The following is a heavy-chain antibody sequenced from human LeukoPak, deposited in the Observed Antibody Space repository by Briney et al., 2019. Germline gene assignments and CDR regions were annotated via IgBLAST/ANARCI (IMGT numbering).Heavy chain of an antibody. V-gene: IGHV1-69*01. CDR2: IIPIFGTA. CDR1: GGTFSSYA. CDR3: ARVASGRYYLDY. D-gene: IGHD3-3*01. J-gene: IGHJ4*02. Sequence: SSVKVSCKASGGTFSSYAISWVRQAPGQGLEWMGGIIPIFGTANYAQKFQGRVTITADESTSTAYMELSSLRSEDTAVYYCARVASGRYYLDYWGQGTLVTVSS.